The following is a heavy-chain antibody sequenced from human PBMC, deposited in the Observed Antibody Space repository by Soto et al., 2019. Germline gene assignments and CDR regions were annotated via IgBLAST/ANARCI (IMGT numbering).Heavy chain of an antibody. J-gene: IGHJ4*02. CDR2: IYHSGST. V-gene: IGHV4-4*02. D-gene: IGHD5-18*01. Sequence: QVQLQESGPGLVKPSGTLSLTCAVSGGSISSSNWWSWVRQPPGKGLEWIGEIYHSGSTNYNPSLKSRVTISVDKSKNQFSLKLSSVTAADTAVYYCARGNGGYSYGLKGYFDYWGQGTLVTISS. CDR3: ARGNGGYSYGLKGYFDY. CDR1: GGSISSSNW.